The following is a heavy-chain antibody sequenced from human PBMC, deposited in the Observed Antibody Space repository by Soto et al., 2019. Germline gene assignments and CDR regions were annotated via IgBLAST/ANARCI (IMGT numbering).Heavy chain of an antibody. CDR2: IIPILGIA. V-gene: IGHV1-69*02. J-gene: IGHJ4*02. Sequence: QVQLVQSGAEVKKPGSSVKVSCKASGGTFSSYTISWVRQAPGQGLEWMGRIIPILGIANYAQKFQGRVTITADKSTSTAYSELSSLRSEDTGVYYCARVGGENGGDYWGQGTLATVSS. D-gene: IGHD7-27*01. CDR3: ARVGGENGGDY. CDR1: GGTFSSYT.